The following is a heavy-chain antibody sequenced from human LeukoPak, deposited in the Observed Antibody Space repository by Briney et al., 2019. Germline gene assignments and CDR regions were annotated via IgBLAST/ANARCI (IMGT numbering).Heavy chain of an antibody. CDR2: IWSGGTDK. CDR3: GKRLTSWELEY. V-gene: IGHV3-30*02. J-gene: IGHJ4*02. D-gene: IGHD1-26*01. Sequence: PGGSLRLSCAASGFTASTNYMNWVRQAPGKGLEWVAVIWSGGTDKYYADSVKGRFTVSRDNSKNTLYLQMNSLRAEDTAVYYCGKRLTSWELEYWGQGTLVTVSS. CDR1: GFTASTNY.